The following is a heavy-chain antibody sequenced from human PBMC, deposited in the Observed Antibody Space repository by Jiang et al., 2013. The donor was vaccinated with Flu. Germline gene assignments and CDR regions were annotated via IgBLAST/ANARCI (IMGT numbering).Heavy chain of an antibody. V-gene: IGHV3-33*01. CDR2: IWFDGSNK. J-gene: IGHJ6*01. CDR3: VRGHCSTASCYGTDYYYYGMDV. CDR1: GFSLSFYD. D-gene: IGHD2-2*01. Sequence: VQLVESGGGVVQPGRSLRLSCAATGFSLSFYDMHWVRQTPGKGLEWVAVIWFDGSNKYYADSVKGRFTISRDNSESMLHLHLNSLRVEDTAVYYCVRGHCSTASCYGTDYYYYGMDV.